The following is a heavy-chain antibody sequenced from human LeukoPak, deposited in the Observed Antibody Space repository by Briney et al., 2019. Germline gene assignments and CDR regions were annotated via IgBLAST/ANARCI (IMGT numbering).Heavy chain of an antibody. CDR1: GLTFSSYW. Sequence: QPGGSLRLSCAASGLTFSSYWMNWVRQAPGKGLEWVTIIKKDGSEEHYVDSVKGRFTISRDNAKNSVYLQMSSLRAEDTAMYYCAGGAGWLIDYWGQGVLVTVSS. V-gene: IGHV3-7*03. D-gene: IGHD6-19*01. J-gene: IGHJ4*02. CDR3: AGGAGWLIDY. CDR2: IKKDGSEE.